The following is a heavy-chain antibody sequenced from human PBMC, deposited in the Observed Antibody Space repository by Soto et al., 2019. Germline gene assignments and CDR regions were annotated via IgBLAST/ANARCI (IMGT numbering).Heavy chain of an antibody. V-gene: IGHV4-61*01. CDR1: GDSVISATYY. J-gene: IGHJ3*01. CDR2: IYYDGGT. Sequence: SETLSLTCTVSGDSVISATYYWSWIRQPPGKGLEWIGYIYYDGGTTYNSSLKSRVTISTDTSRSQHSLQLTSATPADTAVYYCARVLPGIAAAYDAFDVWGQGTMVTVSS. D-gene: IGHD6-13*01. CDR3: ARVLPGIAAAYDAFDV.